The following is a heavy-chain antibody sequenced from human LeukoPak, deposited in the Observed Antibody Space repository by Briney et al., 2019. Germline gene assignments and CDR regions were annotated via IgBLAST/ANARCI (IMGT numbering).Heavy chain of an antibody. D-gene: IGHD6-19*01. CDR3: AKGITSQWLVLDY. CDR2: ISWNSGSR. J-gene: IGHJ4*02. CDR1: GFTFDDYA. V-gene: IGHV3-9*01. Sequence: SLRLSCAAYGFTFDDYAMPWVRQAPGWGLEWVSGISWNSGSRGYADSVKGRFTISRDNAKNSLYLQMNSLRAEDTALYYCAKGITSQWLVLDYWGQGTLVTVSS.